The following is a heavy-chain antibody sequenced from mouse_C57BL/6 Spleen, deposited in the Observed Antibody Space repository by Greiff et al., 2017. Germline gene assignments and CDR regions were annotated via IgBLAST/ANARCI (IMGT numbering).Heavy chain of an antibody. CDR2: IHPNSGST. CDR3: ARTLYDYDKDYYAMDY. CDR1: GYTFTSYW. J-gene: IGHJ4*01. Sequence: QVQLQQPGAELVKPGASVKLSCKASGYTFTSYWMHWVKQRPGQGLEWIGMIHPNSGSTNYNEKFKSKATLTVDKSSNTAYMQLRSLTSEDSAVYYCARTLYDYDKDYYAMDYWGQGTSVTVSS. V-gene: IGHV1-64*01. D-gene: IGHD2-4*01.